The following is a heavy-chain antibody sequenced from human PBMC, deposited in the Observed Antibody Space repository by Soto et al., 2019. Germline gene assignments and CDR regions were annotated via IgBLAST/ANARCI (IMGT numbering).Heavy chain of an antibody. CDR1: GYTFTNHW. CDR2: IYPADSDT. V-gene: IGHV5-51*01. J-gene: IGHJ5*02. Sequence: PGESLKISCKGSGYTFTNHWIAWVRQMPGKGLEWMGIIYPADSDTRYSPSFQGQVTISADKSISTAYLQWSSLKASDTAMYYCASTGYLVGDCSSTSCLNWFDPWGQGTLVTVSS. CDR3: ASTGYLVGDCSSTSCLNWFDP. D-gene: IGHD2-2*01.